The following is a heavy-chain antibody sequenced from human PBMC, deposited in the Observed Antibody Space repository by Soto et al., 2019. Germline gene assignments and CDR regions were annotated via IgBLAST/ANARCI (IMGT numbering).Heavy chain of an antibody. Sequence: PWGSLRLSCAASGFTFISYGMHCVRQSPFKWLEWVAVIWYDGSNKYYADSVKGRFTISRDNSKNTLYLQMNSLRAEDTAVYYCARLRRSPLSFDPWGQGTLVTVSS. D-gene: IGHD3-16*01. CDR3: ARLRRSPLSFDP. CDR2: IWYDGSNK. V-gene: IGHV3-33*01. J-gene: IGHJ5*02. CDR1: GFTFISYG.